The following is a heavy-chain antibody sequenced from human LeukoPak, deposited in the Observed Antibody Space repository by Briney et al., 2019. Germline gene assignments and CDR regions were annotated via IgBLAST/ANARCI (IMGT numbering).Heavy chain of an antibody. CDR3: AREPSTWVVSSSWFAFDY. D-gene: IGHD6-13*01. Sequence: TGGSLRLSCAASGFTFSSYSMNWVRQAPGKGLEWVSSISTSSSYIYYADSVKGRFTISRDNAKNSLYLQMNSLRAEDTAVYYCAREPSTWVVSSSWFAFDYWGQGTLVTVSS. J-gene: IGHJ4*02. V-gene: IGHV3-21*01. CDR1: GFTFSSYS. CDR2: ISTSSSYI.